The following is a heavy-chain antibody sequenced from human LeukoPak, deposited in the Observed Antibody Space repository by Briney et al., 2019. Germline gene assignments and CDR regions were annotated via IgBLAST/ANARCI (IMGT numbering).Heavy chain of an antibody. Sequence: GGSLRLSCAASGFTFSSYGMHWVRQAPGKGLEWVAFIRYDGSNKYYADSVKGRFTISRDNSKNTLYLQMNSLRAEDTAVYYCATDRSSGYYYAADYWGQGTLVTVSS. CDR1: GFTFSSYG. V-gene: IGHV3-30*02. J-gene: IGHJ4*02. CDR2: IRYDGSNK. CDR3: ATDRSSGYYYAADY. D-gene: IGHD3-22*01.